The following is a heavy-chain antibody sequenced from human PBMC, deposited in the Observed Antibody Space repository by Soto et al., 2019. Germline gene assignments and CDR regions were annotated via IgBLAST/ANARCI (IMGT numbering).Heavy chain of an antibody. Sequence: QVQLVQSGAEVKKPGSSVTVSCKASGGTFSSYAINWVRQAPGQGLEWMGGIIPILGTANYAQKFQGRVTITADESTSTAYMELSSLRSEDTAVYYCARRYFHPPTYYYYYGMDVWGQGTTVTVSS. CDR1: GGTFSSYA. J-gene: IGHJ6*02. D-gene: IGHD3-9*01. CDR2: IIPILGTA. CDR3: ARRYFHPPTYYYYYGMDV. V-gene: IGHV1-69*11.